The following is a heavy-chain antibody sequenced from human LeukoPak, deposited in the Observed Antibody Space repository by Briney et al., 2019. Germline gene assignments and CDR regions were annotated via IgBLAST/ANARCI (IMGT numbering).Heavy chain of an antibody. J-gene: IGHJ4*02. D-gene: IGHD2-8*01. CDR1: GFTFSSYG. CDR3: AKEGDNKYRTSHYFPPFDF. Sequence: QPGGSLRLSCAASGFTFSSYGMSWVRQAPGKGLEWVSTISGSGGRIYYADSVKGRFIISRDTSKNTVYLQMNGLRVEDAARYFCAKEGDNKYRTSHYFPPFDFWGQGTLVTVSS. CDR2: ISGSGGRI. V-gene: IGHV3-23*01.